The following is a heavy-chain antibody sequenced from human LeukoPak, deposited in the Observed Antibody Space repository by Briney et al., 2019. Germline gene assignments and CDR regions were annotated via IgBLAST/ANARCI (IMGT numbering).Heavy chain of an antibody. CDR1: GFTLSTYW. J-gene: IGHJ4*02. V-gene: IGHV3-23*01. CDR2: ISGSGGST. CDR3: ANLYYYGSGSYNTPGFDY. D-gene: IGHD3-10*01. Sequence: GGSLRLSCVVSGFTLSTYWMSWVRQAPGKGLEWVSAISGSGGSTYYADSVKGRFTISRDNSKNTLYLQMNSLRAEDTAVYYRANLYYYGSGSYNTPGFDYWGQGTLVTVSS.